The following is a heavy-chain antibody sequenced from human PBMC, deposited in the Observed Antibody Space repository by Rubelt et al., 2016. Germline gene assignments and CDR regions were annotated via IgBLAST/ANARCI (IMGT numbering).Heavy chain of an antibody. Sequence: QVQLQQWGAGLLKPSETLSLTCAVYGGSFSGYYWSWIRQPPGKGLEWIGEINHSGSTNYNPSLKSRVTISVDTSKNLFSLRWNSVTAADTSVYFCARWGGSTKNAFDIWGQGRLVTVS. CDR3: ARWGGSTKNAFDI. CDR2: INHSGST. CDR1: GGSFSGYY. V-gene: IGHV4-34*01. J-gene: IGHJ3*02. D-gene: IGHD2-2*01.